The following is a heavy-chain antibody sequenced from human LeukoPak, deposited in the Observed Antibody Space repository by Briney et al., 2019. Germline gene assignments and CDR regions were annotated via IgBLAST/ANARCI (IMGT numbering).Heavy chain of an antibody. V-gene: IGHV1-69*02. J-gene: IGHJ4*02. CDR2: IIPILGIA. Sequence: GASVKVSCKASGGTFSSYTISWVRQAPGQGLEWMGRIIPILGIANYAQKFQGRVTITADKSTGTAYMELSSLRSEDTAVYYCATRGILIVGATTPFDYWGQGTLVTVSS. CDR3: ATRGILIVGATTPFDY. CDR1: GGTFSSYT. D-gene: IGHD1-26*01.